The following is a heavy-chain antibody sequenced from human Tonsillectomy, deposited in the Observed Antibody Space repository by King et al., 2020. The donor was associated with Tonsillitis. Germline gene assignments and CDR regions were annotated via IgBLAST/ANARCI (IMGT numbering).Heavy chain of an antibody. J-gene: IGHJ4*02. Sequence: VQLVESGGGVVQPGRSLRLSCAASGFTFSSYAMHWVRQAPGKGLEWVAVISYDGSNKYYADSVKGRFTISRDNSKNTLYLQMNSLRAEDTAVYYCATYYYDSNISFDYWVQGTLVTVSS. CDR1: GFTFSSYA. CDR3: ATYYYDSNISFDY. V-gene: IGHV3-30*04. CDR2: ISYDGSNK. D-gene: IGHD3-22*01.